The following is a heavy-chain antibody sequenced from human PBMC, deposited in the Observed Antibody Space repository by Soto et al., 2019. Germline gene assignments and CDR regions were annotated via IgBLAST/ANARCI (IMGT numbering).Heavy chain of an antibody. J-gene: IGHJ6*02. V-gene: IGHV1-69*12. CDR1: GGTFSSYA. Sequence: QVQLVQSGAEVKKPGSSVKVSCKASGGTFSSYAISWVRQAPGQGLEWMGGIIPIFGTADYAQKFQGRVTITADESTSTAYMELSSLRSEDTAVYYCASHSGSSPEGRYYYGMDVWGQGTPVTVSS. CDR3: ASHSGSSPEGRYYYGMDV. CDR2: IIPIFGTA. D-gene: IGHD1-26*01.